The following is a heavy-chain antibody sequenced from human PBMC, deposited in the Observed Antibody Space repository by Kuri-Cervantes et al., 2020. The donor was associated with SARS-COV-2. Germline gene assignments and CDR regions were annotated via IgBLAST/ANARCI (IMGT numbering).Heavy chain of an antibody. J-gene: IGHJ4*02. CDR1: GYTFINFD. V-gene: IGHV1-8*01. CDR3: ARDDLHSSSWDFDY. Sequence: ASVKVSCKASGYTFINFDINWVRRAPGQGLEWMGWMNPSNGNTGHAQRFQGRLIMTRDLSRSTAYMELSRLRSDDTAVYYCARDDLHSSSWDFDYWGQGTLVTVSS. CDR2: MNPSNGNT. D-gene: IGHD6-13*01.